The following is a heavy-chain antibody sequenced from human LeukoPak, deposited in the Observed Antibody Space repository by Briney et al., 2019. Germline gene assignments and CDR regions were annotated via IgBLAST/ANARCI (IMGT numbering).Heavy chain of an antibody. CDR1: GYSISSGYY. Sequence: PSETLSLTCTVSGYSISSGYYWGWIRQPPGKGLEWIGSIYHSGSTYYNPSLKSRVTISVDTSKNQFSLKLSSVTAADTAVYYCASGGSDSSGYYKRSDYWGQGTLVTVSS. CDR2: IYHSGST. D-gene: IGHD3-22*01. CDR3: ASGGSDSSGYYKRSDY. V-gene: IGHV4-38-2*02. J-gene: IGHJ4*02.